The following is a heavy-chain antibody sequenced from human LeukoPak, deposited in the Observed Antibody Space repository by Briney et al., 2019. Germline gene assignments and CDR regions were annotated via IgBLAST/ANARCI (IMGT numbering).Heavy chain of an antibody. CDR2: IYYSGST. CDR3: ARRVATIRNDAFDI. D-gene: IGHD5-24*01. CDR1: GGSISSYY. V-gene: IGHV4-59*08. Sequence: SETLSLTCTVSGGSISSYYWSWIRQPPGKGLEWIGYIYYSGSTNYNPSLKSRVTISVDTSKNQFSLKLSSVTAADTAVYYCARRVATIRNDAFDIWGQGTMVTVSS. J-gene: IGHJ3*02.